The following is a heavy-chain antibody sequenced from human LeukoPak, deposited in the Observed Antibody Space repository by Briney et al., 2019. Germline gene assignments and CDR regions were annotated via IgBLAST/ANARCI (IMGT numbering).Heavy chain of an antibody. J-gene: IGHJ4*02. CDR3: ARETNSGYDF. V-gene: IGHV3-11*06. CDR2: ISAGRSYT. CDR1: GFTFSDYY. Sequence: GGSLRLSCAASGFTFSDYYMNWIRQAPGKALEWVSYISAGRSYTSYADSVKGRFTVPRDNAKNSLFLQMNSLRAEDTAVYYCARETNSGYDFWGQGTLVTVSS. D-gene: IGHD3-22*01.